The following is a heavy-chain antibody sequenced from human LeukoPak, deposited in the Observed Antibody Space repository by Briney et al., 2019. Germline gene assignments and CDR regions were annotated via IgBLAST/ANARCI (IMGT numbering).Heavy chain of an antibody. CDR3: ARGLSRLRWYLYNWFDP. D-gene: IGHD4-23*01. Sequence: SETLSLTCTVYGGSFTDYFWTWIRQSPGKGLEWIGEINDYTGDTNYNPSLNSRVSISLEKSKNQFSLKLSSVTAADTAVYYCARGLSRLRWYLYNWFDPWGQGTLVTVSS. V-gene: IGHV4-34*01. CDR1: GGSFTDYF. CDR2: INDYTGDT. J-gene: IGHJ5*02.